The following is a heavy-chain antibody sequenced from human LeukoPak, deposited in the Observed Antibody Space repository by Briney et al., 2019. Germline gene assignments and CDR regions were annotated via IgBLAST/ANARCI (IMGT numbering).Heavy chain of an antibody. J-gene: IGHJ5*02. CDR1: GGSFSGYY. Sequence: SETLSLTCAVYGGSFSGYYWSWIRQPPGKGLEWIGEINHSGSTNYNPSLMSRVTISVDTSKNQFSLKLSSVTAADTAVYYCARGLMSQLLWFGGHNWFDPWGQGTLVTVSS. D-gene: IGHD3-10*01. CDR2: INHSGST. V-gene: IGHV4-34*01. CDR3: ARGLMSQLLWFGGHNWFDP.